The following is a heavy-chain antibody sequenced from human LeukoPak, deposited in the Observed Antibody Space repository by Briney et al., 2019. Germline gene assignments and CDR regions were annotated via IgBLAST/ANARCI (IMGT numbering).Heavy chain of an antibody. D-gene: IGHD5-18*01. CDR1: GYTFTSYG. V-gene: IGHV1-18*01. CDR2: ISAYNGNT. J-gene: IGHJ6*02. CDR3: ARDRIQLWTNYYYYGMDV. Sequence: GASVKVSCKASGYTFTSYGISWVRQAPGQGLEWMGWISAYNGNTNYAQKLQGRVTMTTDTSTSTAYMELRSLRSDDTAVYYCARDRIQLWTNYYYYGMDVWGQGTTVTVSS.